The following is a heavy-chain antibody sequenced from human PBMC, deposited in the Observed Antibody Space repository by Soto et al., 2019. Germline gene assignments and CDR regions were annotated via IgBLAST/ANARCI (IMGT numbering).Heavy chain of an antibody. D-gene: IGHD2-15*01. CDR2: ISPGSRYP. CDR1: GFTFGNSY. V-gene: IGHV3-11*06. CDR3: VRGGGGFPFDP. Sequence: KPGGSLRLSCAGSGFTFGNSYMSWIRQAPGKGLEWLSYISPGSRYPAYADSVKGRFTISRDNAKRSLYLQMMSLTAEDTAVYYCVRGGGGFPFDPSGQGTSVTLSS. J-gene: IGHJ5*02.